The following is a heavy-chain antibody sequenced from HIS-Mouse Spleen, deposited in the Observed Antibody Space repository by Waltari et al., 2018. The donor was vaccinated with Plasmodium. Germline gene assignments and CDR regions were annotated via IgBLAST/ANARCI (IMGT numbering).Heavy chain of an antibody. CDR1: GYTFTGYY. CDR3: ARVLGYKAAAGTFVEYFQH. Sequence: QVQLVQSGAEVKKPGASVKVSCKASGYTFTGYYMPWVLQAPGQGLEWMGWINPNSGGTNYAQKFQGRVTMTRDTSISTAYMELSRLRSDDTAVYYCARVLGYKAAAGTFVEYFQHWGQGTLVTVSS. D-gene: IGHD6-13*01. V-gene: IGHV1-2*02. J-gene: IGHJ1*01. CDR2: INPNSGGT.